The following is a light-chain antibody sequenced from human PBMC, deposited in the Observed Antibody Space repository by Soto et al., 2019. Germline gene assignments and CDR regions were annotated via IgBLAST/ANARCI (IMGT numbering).Light chain of an antibody. Sequence: EIVMTQSPATLSVSPGERATLSCRASQRIDTSLAWYQQRPGQAPRLLLYNAATRATGIPARFSGRGFGTEFTLTISSLQSEDFALYYWQQYYKWPPFTFGPGTKVDI. CDR1: QRIDTS. V-gene: IGKV3-15*01. CDR3: QQYYKWPPFT. CDR2: NAA. J-gene: IGKJ3*01.